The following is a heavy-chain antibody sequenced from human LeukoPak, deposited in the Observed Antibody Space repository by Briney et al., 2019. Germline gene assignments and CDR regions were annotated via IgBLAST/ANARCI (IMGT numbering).Heavy chain of an antibody. D-gene: IGHD6-6*01. CDR1: GFTFSSYG. Sequence: PGGSLRLSCAASGFTFSSYGMHWVRQAPGNVLEWVAAISYDGNNNYHADSVKGRFTISRDNSKNTFYLQMNSLRPEDTAVYYCARGGAARPDYWGQGTLVTVFS. CDR2: ISYDGNNN. CDR3: ARGGAARPDY. V-gene: IGHV3-30*03. J-gene: IGHJ4*02.